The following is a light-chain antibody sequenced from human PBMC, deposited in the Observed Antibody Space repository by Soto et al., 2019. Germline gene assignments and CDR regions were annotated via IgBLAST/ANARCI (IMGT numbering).Light chain of an antibody. J-gene: IGKJ1*01. CDR1: QSVSSN. V-gene: IGKV3-15*01. Sequence: EIVITQSPATPSVSPGERATLSCRASQSVSSNLAWYQQKPGQAPRLLIYGASTRATGIPARFSGSGSGTEFTLTIGSLQSEDFAVYYCQQYNNWPSWTFGQGTKVDIK. CDR2: GAS. CDR3: QQYNNWPSWT.